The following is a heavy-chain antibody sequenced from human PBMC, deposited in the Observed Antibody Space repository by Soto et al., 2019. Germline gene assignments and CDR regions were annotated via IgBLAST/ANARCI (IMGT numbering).Heavy chain of an antibody. CDR2: IYWDDDK. CDR1: GFSLSTSGVG. J-gene: IGHJ4*02. CDR3: ARDHIATAGSKYFDY. Sequence: QITLKESGPTLVKPTQTLTLTCTFSGFSLSTSGVGVGWIRQPPGKALEWLALIYWDDDKRYSPSLKSRLTITKDTSKNQVVLTMTTVDPVDTATYYCARDHIATAGSKYFDYWGQGTLVTVSS. D-gene: IGHD6-13*01. V-gene: IGHV2-5*02.